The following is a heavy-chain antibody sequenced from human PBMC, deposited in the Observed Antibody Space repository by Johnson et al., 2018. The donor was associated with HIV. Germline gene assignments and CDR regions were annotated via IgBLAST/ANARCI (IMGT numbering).Heavy chain of an antibody. V-gene: IGHV3-9*01. D-gene: IGHD6-13*01. Sequence: VQLVESGGGLVQPGRSLRLSCAASGFTFDDYAMHWVRQAPGKGLEWVSGISWNSGSIGYADSVKGRFTISRDNAKNSLYLQMNSLRAEDTAVYYCASFAAAGDAFDIWGQGTMVTVSS. CDR1: GFTFDDYA. J-gene: IGHJ3*02. CDR3: ASFAAAGDAFDI. CDR2: ISWNSGSI.